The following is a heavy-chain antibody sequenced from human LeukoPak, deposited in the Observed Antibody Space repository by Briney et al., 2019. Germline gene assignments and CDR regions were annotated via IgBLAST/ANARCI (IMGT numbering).Heavy chain of an antibody. Sequence: SETLSLTCTVSGGSISSYYWSWIRQPAGKGLEWIGRIYTSGSTSYNPSLKSRVTMSVDTSKNQFSLKLSSVTAADTAVYYCARDTLSSGLFYYFDYWGQGTLVTVSS. CDR3: ARDTLSSGLFYYFDY. CDR1: GGSISSYY. V-gene: IGHV4-4*07. CDR2: IYTSGST. D-gene: IGHD3-22*01. J-gene: IGHJ4*02.